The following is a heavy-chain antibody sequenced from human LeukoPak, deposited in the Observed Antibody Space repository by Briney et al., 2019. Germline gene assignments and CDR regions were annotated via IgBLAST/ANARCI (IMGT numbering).Heavy chain of an antibody. D-gene: IGHD4-23*01. V-gene: IGHV4-38-2*01. J-gene: IGHJ4*02. CDR3: AGMPPVIRGRRFDS. CDR1: GYSINSAYY. CDR2: LLPGLST. Sequence: PSETLSLTCSVSGYSINSAYYWGWIRQPPGKCLEWIGNLLPGLSTEHNPSLKGRVTILLDTSNTIFSLRLTSVPAADTALYFCAGMPPVIRGRRFDSWGQGALVTVSS.